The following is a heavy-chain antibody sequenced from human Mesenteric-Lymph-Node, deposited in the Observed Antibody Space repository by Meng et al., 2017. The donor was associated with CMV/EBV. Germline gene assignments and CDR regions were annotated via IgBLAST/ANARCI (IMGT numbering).Heavy chain of an antibody. CDR3: ARAIVGATSDLDY. CDR1: GGSISSYY. D-gene: IGHD1-26*01. CDR2: IYYDGST. V-gene: IGHV4-59*01. Sequence: SETLSLTCTVSGGSISSYYWSWIRQPPGKGLEWIGYIYYDGSTNYNPSLKSRVTISVDRTKNQFSLNLNSVTAADTAVYYCARAIVGATSDLDYWGQGTLVTVSS. J-gene: IGHJ4*02.